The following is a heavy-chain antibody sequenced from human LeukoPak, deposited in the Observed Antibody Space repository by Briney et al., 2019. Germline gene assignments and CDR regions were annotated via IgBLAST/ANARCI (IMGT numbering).Heavy chain of an antibody. D-gene: IGHD2-15*01. CDR2: IDYNGAT. Sequence: PSETLSLTCTVSGGSITDYYWIWIRQPPGKGLEYIGYIDYNGATNYNPSLKSRVTISVDTSKNQFSLYLRSVTAADTAVYYCTRSDYSTYFNYWGPGTLVTVSS. V-gene: IGHV4-59*01. CDR3: TRSDYSTYFNY. J-gene: IGHJ4*02. CDR1: GGSITDYY.